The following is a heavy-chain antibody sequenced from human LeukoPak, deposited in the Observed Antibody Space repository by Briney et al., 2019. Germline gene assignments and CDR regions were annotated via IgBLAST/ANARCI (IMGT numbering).Heavy chain of an antibody. CDR3: ARSPWYYYGSGSYYNAPKYFDY. CDR2: INHSGST. D-gene: IGHD3-10*01. CDR1: GESFSGYY. J-gene: IGHJ4*02. Sequence: PSETLSLTCAVYGESFSGYYWSWIRQPPGKGLEWIGEINHSGSTNYNPSLKSRVTISVDTSKNRFSLTLSSVTAADTAVYYCARSPWYYYGSGSYYNAPKYFDYWGQGTLVTVSS. V-gene: IGHV4-34*01.